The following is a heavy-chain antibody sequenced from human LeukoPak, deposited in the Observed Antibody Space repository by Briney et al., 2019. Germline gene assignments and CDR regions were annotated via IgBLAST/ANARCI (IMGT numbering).Heavy chain of an antibody. V-gene: IGHV3-13*01. CDR2: IGTTGDT. J-gene: IGHJ4*02. Sequence: GGSLRLTCEASGFTFSGYDMHWVRQATGKGLEWVSAIGTTGDTYYSDSVRGRFTISRENAKNSLDLQMNSLRAGDTAVYYCARSPSYSSSWYALDSWGQGTLVTVSS. CDR3: ARSPSYSSSWYALDS. D-gene: IGHD6-13*01. CDR1: GFTFSGYD.